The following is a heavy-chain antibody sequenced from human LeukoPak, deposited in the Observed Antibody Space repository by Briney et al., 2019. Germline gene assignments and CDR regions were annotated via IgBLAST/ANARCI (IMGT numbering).Heavy chain of an antibody. D-gene: IGHD2-2*01. CDR1: GYSFTRYW. V-gene: IGHV5-51*01. CDR2: IYPGDSDT. CDR3: ARFGCSSTSCYVGNNWFDP. J-gene: IGHJ5*02. Sequence: GESLKISCMGSGYSFTRYWIGWVRQMPGKGLEWMGIIYPGDSDTRYSPSFQGQVTISADKSISTAYLQWSSLKASDTAMYYCARFGCSSTSCYVGNNWFDPWGQGTLVTVSS.